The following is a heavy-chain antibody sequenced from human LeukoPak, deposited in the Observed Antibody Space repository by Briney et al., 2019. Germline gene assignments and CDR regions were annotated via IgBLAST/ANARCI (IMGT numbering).Heavy chain of an antibody. CDR3: ARDLLTGDAGFDY. CDR2: IYYSGST. V-gene: IGHV4-59*01. D-gene: IGHD7-27*01. J-gene: IGHJ4*02. CDR1: GGSISSYY. Sequence: SETLSLTCTVSGGSISSYYWSWIRQPPGKGLEWIGYIYYSGSTNYNPSLKSRVTISVDTSKNQFSLKLSSVTAADTAVYYCARDLLTGDAGFDYWGQGTLVTVSS.